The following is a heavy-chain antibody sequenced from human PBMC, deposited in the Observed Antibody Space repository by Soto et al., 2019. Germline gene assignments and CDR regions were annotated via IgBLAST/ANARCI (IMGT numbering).Heavy chain of an antibody. CDR2: IWYDGSNK. V-gene: IGHV3-33*07. CDR3: ARMYYDFWSGYYPSGYYYMDV. J-gene: IGHJ6*03. D-gene: IGHD3-3*01. CDR1: GFAFHRYV. Sequence: SMSLSCPATGFAFHRYVMSRLCEAARKGLEWVAVIWYDGSNKYYADSVKGRFTISRDNSKNTLYLQMNSLRAEDTAVYYCARMYYDFWSGYYPSGYYYMDVWGKGT.